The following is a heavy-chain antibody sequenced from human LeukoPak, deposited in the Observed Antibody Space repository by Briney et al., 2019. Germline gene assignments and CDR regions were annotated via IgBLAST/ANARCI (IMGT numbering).Heavy chain of an antibody. CDR3: ARGKSKRLDV. Sequence: SQTLSLTCALSGDSVSSNSGTWHWIRQSPARGLEWLGRTYYRSKWYNDYAVSVKSRITINPDTSKNHFSLQLNSVTPDDTAVYYCARGKSKRLDVWGQGTTVTVSS. D-gene: IGHD5/OR15-5a*01. J-gene: IGHJ6*02. CDR1: GDSVSSNSGT. V-gene: IGHV6-1*01. CDR2: TYYRSKWYN.